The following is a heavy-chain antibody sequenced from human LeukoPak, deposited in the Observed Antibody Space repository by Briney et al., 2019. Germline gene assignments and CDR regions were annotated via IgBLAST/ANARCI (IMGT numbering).Heavy chain of an antibody. D-gene: IGHD2-21*01. CDR2: IYYTGST. CDR1: GVSISSSSYY. V-gene: IGHV4-39*01. CDR3: ASRPRGSTLID. J-gene: IGHJ4*02. Sequence: SETLSLTCTVSGVSISSSSYYWGWLRQPPGKGLEWIGSIYYTGSTYYNPSLKSRVTISVDTSKNQFSLKLSSVTAADTAVYYCASRPRGSTLIDWGQGNLVTVSS.